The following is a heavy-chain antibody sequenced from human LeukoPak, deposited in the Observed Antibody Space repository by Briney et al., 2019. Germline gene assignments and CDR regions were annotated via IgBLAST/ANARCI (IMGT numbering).Heavy chain of an antibody. V-gene: IGHV3-7*01. Sequence: GGSLRLSCAASGFTFSSYWMSWVRQAPGKGRKGVANINQDGSEKYYVDSVKGRFTISRDNAKNSLYLQMNSLRAEDTAVYYCAKEQEYYYDSSGYSHDYWGQGTLVTVSS. CDR3: AKEQEYYYDSSGYSHDY. J-gene: IGHJ4*02. D-gene: IGHD3-22*01. CDR2: INQDGSEK. CDR1: GFTFSSYW.